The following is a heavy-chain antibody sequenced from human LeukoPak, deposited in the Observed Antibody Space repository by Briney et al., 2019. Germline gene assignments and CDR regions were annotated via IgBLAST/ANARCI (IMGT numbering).Heavy chain of an antibody. CDR1: GFTFSSYA. D-gene: IGHD3-3*01. V-gene: IGHV3-23*01. CDR2: ISGSGGST. CDR3: AKDGHVLRFLEWFPYYMDV. Sequence: PGGSLRLSCAASGFTFSSYAMSWVRQAPGKGLEWVSAISGSGGSTYYADSVKGRFTISRDNSKNTLYLQMNSLRAEDTAVYYCAKDGHVLRFLEWFPYYMDVWGKGTTVTVSS. J-gene: IGHJ6*03.